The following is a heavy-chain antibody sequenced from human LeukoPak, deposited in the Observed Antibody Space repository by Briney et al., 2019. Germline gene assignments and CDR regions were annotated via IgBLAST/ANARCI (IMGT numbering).Heavy chain of an antibody. CDR1: GFTFSSYG. V-gene: IGHV3-30*18. J-gene: IGHJ4*02. CDR3: AKAGIIAAAAPDY. CDR2: MSYDGSNK. Sequence: PGGSLRLSCAASGFTFSSYGMHWVRQAPGKGLEWVAVMSYDGSNKYYADSVKGRFTISRDNSKNTLYLQMNSLRAEDTAVYYCAKAGIIAAAAPDYWGQGTLVTVSS. D-gene: IGHD6-13*01.